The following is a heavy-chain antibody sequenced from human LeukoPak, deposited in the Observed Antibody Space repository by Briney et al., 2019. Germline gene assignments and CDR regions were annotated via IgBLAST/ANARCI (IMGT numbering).Heavy chain of an antibody. CDR1: GGTLSDHV. V-gene: IGHV1-2*02. CDR2: INPNNGGT. J-gene: IGHJ4*02. CDR3: AKGNSIAAAGY. Sequence: ASVKVSCKASGGTLSDHVISWVRQAPGQGLEWMGWINPNNGGTKHAQKFQGRVTMTRDTSISTAYMELSRLRSDDTAMYYCAKGNSIAAAGYWGQGTLVTVSS. D-gene: IGHD6-13*01.